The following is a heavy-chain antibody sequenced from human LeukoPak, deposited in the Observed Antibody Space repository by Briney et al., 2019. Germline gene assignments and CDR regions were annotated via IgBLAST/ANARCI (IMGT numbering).Heavy chain of an antibody. CDR2: IYSGGEI. CDR1: GFTVGDNY. CDR3: ARGVYRRNWHLDY. V-gene: IGHV3-53*01. D-gene: IGHD1-14*01. Sequence: GGSLRLSCAVSGFTVGDNYMSWVRLAPGEGLERVAVIYSGGEIYYADSVKGRPTLSRDNSKNTLYLQMNSLRAEDTAVYYCARGVYRRNWHLDYWGQGILVTVSS. J-gene: IGHJ4*02.